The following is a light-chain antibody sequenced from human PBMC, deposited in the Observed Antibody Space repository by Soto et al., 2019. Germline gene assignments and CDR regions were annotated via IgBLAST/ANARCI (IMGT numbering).Light chain of an antibody. CDR2: GVS. V-gene: IGKV3-20*01. CDR3: QQSDSSTRT. CDR1: QSLSRRN. J-gene: IGKJ1*01. Sequence: VLTQSPGTLSLSPGERATLSCGASQSLSRRNLAWYQQKHGQAPRPLIYGVSSRATGIPDRFSGSGSGTDFTLTISRLQQEDVAVYYCQQSDSSTRTFGQGTKVDIK.